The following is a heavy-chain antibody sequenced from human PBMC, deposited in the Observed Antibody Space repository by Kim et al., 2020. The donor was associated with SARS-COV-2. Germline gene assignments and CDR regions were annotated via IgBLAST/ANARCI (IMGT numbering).Heavy chain of an antibody. V-gene: IGHV4-39*07. Sequence: SETLSLTCTVSGGSISSSSYYWGWIRQPPGQGLEWIGSIYYSGSTYYNPSLKSRVTISVDTSKNQFSLKLSSVTAADTAVYYCARDPKQWLVLKPYWYFDLWGRGTLVTVSS. D-gene: IGHD6-19*01. CDR3: ARDPKQWLVLKPYWYFDL. J-gene: IGHJ2*01. CDR2: IYYSGST. CDR1: GGSISSSSYY.